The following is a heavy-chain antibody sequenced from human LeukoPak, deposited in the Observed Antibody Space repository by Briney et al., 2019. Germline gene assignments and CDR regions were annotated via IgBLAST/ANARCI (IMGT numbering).Heavy chain of an antibody. D-gene: IGHD3-9*01. Sequence: PSETLSLTCAASGGSISSSNWWSWVRQPPGKGLEWIGEIYHSGSTNHNPSLKSRVTISVDKSKNQFSLKLSSVTAADTAVYYCARAGERYFDWLLSDFDYWGQGTLVTVSS. J-gene: IGHJ4*02. CDR3: ARAGERYFDWLLSDFDY. CDR2: IYHSGST. V-gene: IGHV4-4*02. CDR1: GGSISSSNW.